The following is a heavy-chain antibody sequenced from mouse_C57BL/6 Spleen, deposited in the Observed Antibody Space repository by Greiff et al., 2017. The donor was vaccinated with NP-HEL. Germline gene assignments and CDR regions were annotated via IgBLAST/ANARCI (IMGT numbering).Heavy chain of an antibody. J-gene: IGHJ4*01. CDR1: GYTFTDYY. V-gene: IGHV1-22*01. D-gene: IGHD2-1*01. CDR2: INPNNGGT. CDR3: ANYGSYAMDY. Sequence: VHVQQSGPELVKPGASVKMSCKASGYTFTDYYMHWVKQSPGKSLEWIGYINPNNGGTSYNQKFKGKATLTVNKSSSTAYMELRSLTSEDAAVYYCANYGSYAMDYWGQGTSVTVSS.